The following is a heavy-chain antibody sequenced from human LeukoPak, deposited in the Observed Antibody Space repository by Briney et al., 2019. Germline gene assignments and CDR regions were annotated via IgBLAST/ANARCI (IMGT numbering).Heavy chain of an antibody. Sequence: GGSLRLSCAASGFTFSNYAMSWVRQAPGKGLEWVSAISGSGGFTYYADSVKGRFTISRDNSKNTLYVQMNSLGAEDTAVYYCARDYNYDILTGYSRFDYWGQGTLVTVSS. CDR1: GFTFSNYA. CDR2: ISGSGGFT. D-gene: IGHD3-9*01. V-gene: IGHV3-23*01. J-gene: IGHJ4*02. CDR3: ARDYNYDILTGYSRFDY.